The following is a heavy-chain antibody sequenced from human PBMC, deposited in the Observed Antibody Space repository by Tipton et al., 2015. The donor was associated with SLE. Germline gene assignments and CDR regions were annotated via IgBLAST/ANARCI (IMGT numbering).Heavy chain of an antibody. CDR2: IYTRGST. D-gene: IGHD6-13*01. J-gene: IGHJ3*02. Sequence: TLSLTCNVSSGSITGHYWSWIRQPPGKGLEWIGRIYTRGSTNYNPSLKGRVTMSVGTSKNQFSLKLSSVTAADTAVYYCARRGPEGIAAAGTRAFDIWGQGTMVTVSS. CDR1: SGSITGHY. CDR3: ARRGPEGIAAAGTRAFDI. V-gene: IGHV4-4*07.